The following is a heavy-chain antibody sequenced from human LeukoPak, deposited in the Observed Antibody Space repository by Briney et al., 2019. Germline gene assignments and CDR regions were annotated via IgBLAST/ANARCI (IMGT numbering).Heavy chain of an antibody. Sequence: GGSLRLSCAASGFTFSSYAMHWVRQAPGKGLEWVAVISYDGSNKYYADSVKGRFTISRDNSKNTLYLQMNSLRAEDTAVYYCASGYDFWSGYYYYWGQGNLVTVSS. J-gene: IGHJ4*02. CDR2: ISYDGSNK. D-gene: IGHD3-3*01. V-gene: IGHV3-30-3*01. CDR1: GFTFSSYA. CDR3: ASGYDFWSGYYYY.